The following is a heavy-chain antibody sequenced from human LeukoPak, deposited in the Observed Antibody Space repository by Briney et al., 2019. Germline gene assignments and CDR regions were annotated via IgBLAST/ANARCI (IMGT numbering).Heavy chain of an antibody. Sequence: GGSLRLSCVASGFTVSSNSMSWVRQAPGKGLEWVSLIYSGGSTYYADSVKGRFTISRDNSKNTLYLQMNSLRAEDTALYYCASTGYSSGWYSWFDPWGQGTLVTVSS. CDR2: IYSGGST. V-gene: IGHV3-66*02. CDR1: GFTVSSNS. J-gene: IGHJ5*02. D-gene: IGHD6-19*01. CDR3: ASTGYSSGWYSWFDP.